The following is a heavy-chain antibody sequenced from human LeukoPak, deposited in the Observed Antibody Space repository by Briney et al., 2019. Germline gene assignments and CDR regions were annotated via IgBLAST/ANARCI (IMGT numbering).Heavy chain of an antibody. J-gene: IGHJ4*02. CDR1: GGSIRSSYYY. CDR2: IYDSGST. CDR3: ARYDSSGYSIEY. D-gene: IGHD3-22*01. V-gene: IGHV4-39*07. Sequence: SETLSLTCTVSGGSIRSSYYYWGWIRRPPGKGLEWIGSIYDSGSTYYNPSLKSRVTISVDTSKTHFSLKLSSVTAADTAVYYCARYDSSGYSIEYWGQGTQVTVAS.